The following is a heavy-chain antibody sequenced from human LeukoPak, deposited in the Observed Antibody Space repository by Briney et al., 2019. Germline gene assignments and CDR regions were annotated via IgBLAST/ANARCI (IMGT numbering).Heavy chain of an antibody. D-gene: IGHD5-18*01. CDR3: AYSGYSCGFDY. CDR1: GYTFTSYY. J-gene: IGHJ4*02. Sequence: ASVKVSCKASGYTFTSYYMHWVRQAPGQGLEWMGIINPSGGSTSYAQKFQGRVTMTRDTSTSTVYTELSSLRSEDTAVYYCAYSGYSCGFDYWGQGTLVTVSS. V-gene: IGHV1-46*01. CDR2: INPSGGST.